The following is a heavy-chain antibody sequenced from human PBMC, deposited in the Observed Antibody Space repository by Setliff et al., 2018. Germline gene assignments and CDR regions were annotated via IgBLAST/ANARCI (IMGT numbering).Heavy chain of an antibody. CDR3: AKEYVVNSFVSNSHQHYGLDV. J-gene: IGHJ6*02. CDR1: GGSISSYY. Sequence: PSETLSLTCTVSGGSISSYYWSWFRQPAGKGLEWIGRIYTDGTTNYNPSLKSRVSISADTSKNLFSLRLKSVTAADTAVYYCAKEYVVNSFVSNSHQHYGLDVWGQGTKVTRLL. D-gene: IGHD2-21*01. V-gene: IGHV4-4*07. CDR2: IYTDGTT.